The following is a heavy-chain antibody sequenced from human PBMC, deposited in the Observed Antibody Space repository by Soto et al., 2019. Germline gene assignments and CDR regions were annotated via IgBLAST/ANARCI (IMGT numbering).Heavy chain of an antibody. Sequence: EVQLVESGGGLVQPGGSLRLSCAASGFTFSAFYMNWVRQPPGKGLEWVANIKQDGSEKYYVDSVKGRFTISRDNAKNSLYLQMNSLRAEDTAVYYCARDGGYCSGGICYSVLDYWGQGILVTVSS. J-gene: IGHJ4*02. CDR2: IKQDGSEK. D-gene: IGHD2-15*01. CDR1: GFTFSAFY. CDR3: ARDGGYCSGGICYSVLDY. V-gene: IGHV3-7*01.